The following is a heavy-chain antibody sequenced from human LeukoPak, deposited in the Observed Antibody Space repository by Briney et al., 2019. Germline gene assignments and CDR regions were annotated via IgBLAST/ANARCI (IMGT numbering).Heavy chain of an antibody. V-gene: IGHV4-39*01. CDR3: ATTRLGWYATLDY. CDR2: MFYCGST. J-gene: IGHJ4*02. D-gene: IGHD6-19*01. CDR1: GGSISRDSHY. Sequence: SETLSLTCTVSGGSISRDSHYWGWIRQPPGKGLEWIGSMFYCGSTYYNSSLTSRVTISADTSKNQFSLRLTSVTASDTAIYYCATTRLGWYATLDYWGQGTLVTVSS.